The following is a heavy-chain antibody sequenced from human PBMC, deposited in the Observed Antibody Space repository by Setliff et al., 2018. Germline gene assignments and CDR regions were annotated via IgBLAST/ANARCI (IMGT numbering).Heavy chain of an antibody. CDR2: ISGSTDNT. D-gene: IGHD1-26*01. J-gene: IGHJ4*02. CDR3: ARDTHQWDPLYFDS. Sequence: ASVKVSCKASRYTFNSYAMNWVRQAPGQGLEWMGWISGSTDNTNYAQKFRGRVTLTKDTSTNTKYMELRSLRSDDTAMYYCARDTHQWDPLYFDSWGQGTLVTVSS. CDR1: RYTFNSYA. V-gene: IGHV1-18*01.